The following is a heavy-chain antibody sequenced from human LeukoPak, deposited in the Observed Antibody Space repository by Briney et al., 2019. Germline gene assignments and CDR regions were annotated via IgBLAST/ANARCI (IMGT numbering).Heavy chain of an antibody. CDR3: ARGGPAAGRFDY. Sequence: SETLSLTCTVPGGSISSYYWSWIRQPAGKGLEWIGRIYTSGSTNYNPSLKSRVTMSVDTSKNQFSLKLSSVTAADTAVYYCARGGPAAGRFDYWGQGTLVTVSS. J-gene: IGHJ4*02. CDR2: IYTSGST. D-gene: IGHD6-13*01. CDR1: GGSISSYY. V-gene: IGHV4-4*07.